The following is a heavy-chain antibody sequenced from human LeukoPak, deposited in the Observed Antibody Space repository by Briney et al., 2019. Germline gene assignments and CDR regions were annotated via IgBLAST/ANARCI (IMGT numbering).Heavy chain of an antibody. CDR2: ISHSGTT. Sequence: SETLSLTCTVSGGSLSSGNYQWGWIRQPPGKGLEWIALISHSGTTYYNPSLKSRVTMSVDTSKNQFSLKLNSVAAADTAVYYCLRDQDCSGGDCQVCWGQGTLVTVSS. CDR1: GGSLSSGNYQ. D-gene: IGHD2-15*01. J-gene: IGHJ4*02. CDR3: LRDQDCSGGDCQVC. V-gene: IGHV4-39*02.